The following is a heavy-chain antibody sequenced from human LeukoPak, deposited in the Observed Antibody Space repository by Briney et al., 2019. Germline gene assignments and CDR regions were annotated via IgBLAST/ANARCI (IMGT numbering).Heavy chain of an antibody. D-gene: IGHD6-6*01. CDR3: ARAPRSEHSSTQRDYYYYGMDV. V-gene: IGHV4-4*07. CDR2: IYTSGST. J-gene: IGHJ6*02. Sequence: SETLSLTCTVSGGSISSYDWSWIRQPAGKGLEWIGRIYTSGSTNYNPSLKSRVTMSVDTSKNQFSLKLSSVTAADTAVYYCARAPRSEHSSTQRDYYYYGMDVWGQGTTVTVSS. CDR1: GGSISSYD.